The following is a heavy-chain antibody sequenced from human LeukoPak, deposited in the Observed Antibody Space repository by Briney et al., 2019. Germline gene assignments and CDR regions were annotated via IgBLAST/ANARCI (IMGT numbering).Heavy chain of an antibody. D-gene: IGHD4/OR15-4a*01. CDR1: GYSFTGYW. J-gene: IGHJ5*02. CDR2: IYPGDSDT. Sequence: GESLKISCKGSGYSFTGYWIGWVRQMPGKGLEWMGIIYPGDSDTRYSPSFQGQVTISADKSISTAYLQWSSLKASDTAMYYRARSQTMAPNWFDPWGQGTLVTVSS. V-gene: IGHV5-51*01. CDR3: ARSQTMAPNWFDP.